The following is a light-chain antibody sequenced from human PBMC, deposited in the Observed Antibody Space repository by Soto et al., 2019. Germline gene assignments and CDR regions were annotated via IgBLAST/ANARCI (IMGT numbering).Light chain of an antibody. J-gene: IGKJ1*01. V-gene: IGKV1-5*03. CDR1: QSISSW. CDR2: KAS. Sequence: DIQLTQSPYVLPGSCGDTVTITCRASQSISSWLAWYQQKPGKAPKLLIYKASTLKSGVPSRFSGSGSGTEFTLTISSLQPDNFATYYCQHYNSYSEAFGQGTKVDIK. CDR3: QHYNSYSEA.